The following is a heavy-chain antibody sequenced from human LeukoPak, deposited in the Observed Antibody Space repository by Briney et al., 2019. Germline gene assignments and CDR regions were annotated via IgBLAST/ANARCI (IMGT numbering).Heavy chain of an antibody. D-gene: IGHD6-19*01. V-gene: IGHV1-46*01. CDR1: GYTFTNYY. CDR3: ARGGRVGSGWYGYHY. Sequence: ASVKVSCRASGYTFTNYYMHWVRQAPGQGLEWMGLLNPSGGSTSYAQRFQGRVTMTRDMSTSTVYMELSSLRSEDTAMYYCARGGRVGSGWYGYHYLGQGTLVTVSS. CDR2: LNPSGGST. J-gene: IGHJ4*02.